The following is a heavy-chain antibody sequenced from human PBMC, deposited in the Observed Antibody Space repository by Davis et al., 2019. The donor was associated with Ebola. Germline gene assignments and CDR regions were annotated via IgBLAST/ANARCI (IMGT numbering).Heavy chain of an antibody. CDR3: ARGGITMIVVPRDYYYGMDV. Sequence: ASVKVSCKASGYTFIGYYIHWVRQAPGQGLEWMGRINPNSGGTNYAQKFQGRVTMTRDTSISTAYMELSRLRSDDTAVYYCARGGITMIVVPRDYYYGMDVWGQGTTVTVSS. D-gene: IGHD3-22*01. CDR1: GYTFIGYY. J-gene: IGHJ6*02. V-gene: IGHV1-2*06. CDR2: INPNSGGT.